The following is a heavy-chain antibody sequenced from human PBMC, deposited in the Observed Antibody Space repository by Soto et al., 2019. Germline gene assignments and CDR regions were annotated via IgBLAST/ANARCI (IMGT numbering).Heavy chain of an antibody. Sequence: EVQLVESGGGLVKPGGSLRLSCAASGFTFSSYSMNWVRQAPGKGLEWVSSISSSSSYIYYADSVKGRFTISRDTAKNALYLQMNCMRAEDTAVYYCARDLIVGCGGGSCYGGGNWFDPWGQGTLVTVSS. V-gene: IGHV3-21*01. CDR2: ISSSSSYI. J-gene: IGHJ5*02. CDR1: GFTFSSYS. CDR3: ARDLIVGCGGGSCYGGGNWFDP. D-gene: IGHD2-15*01.